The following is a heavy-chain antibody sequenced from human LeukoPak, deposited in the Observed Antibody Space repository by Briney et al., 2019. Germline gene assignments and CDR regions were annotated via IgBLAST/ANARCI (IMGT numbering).Heavy chain of an antibody. J-gene: IGHJ3*02. Sequence: HPGGSLRLSCAASGFTFSSYAMSWVRQAPGKGLEWVSAISGSGGSTYYADSVKGRFTISRDNSKNTLYLQMHSLRAEDTAVYYCAKWRYYDSSGDHDAFDIWGQGTMVTVSS. D-gene: IGHD3-22*01. CDR3: AKWRYYDSSGDHDAFDI. CDR1: GFTFSSYA. CDR2: ISGSGGST. V-gene: IGHV3-23*01.